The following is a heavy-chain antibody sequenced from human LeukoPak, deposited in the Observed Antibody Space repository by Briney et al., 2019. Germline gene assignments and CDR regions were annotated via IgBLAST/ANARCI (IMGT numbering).Heavy chain of an antibody. J-gene: IGHJ4*02. V-gene: IGHV4-59*08. Sequence: SETLSLTCTVSGGSISSYYWSWIRQPPGKGLEWIGYIYYSGSTNYNPSPKSRVTISVDTSKNQFSLKLSSVTAADTAVYYCARFVRGAYYFDYWGQGTLVTVSS. CDR1: GGSISSYY. CDR2: IYYSGST. D-gene: IGHD3-10*01. CDR3: ARFVRGAYYFDY.